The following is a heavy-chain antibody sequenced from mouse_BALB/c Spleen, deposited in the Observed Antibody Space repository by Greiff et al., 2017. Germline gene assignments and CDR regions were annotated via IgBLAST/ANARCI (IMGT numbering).Heavy chain of an antibody. Sequence: EVKRVESGGGLVQPGGSLKLSCAASGFTFSSYTMSWVRQTPEKRLEWVAYISNGGGSTYYPDTVKGRFTISRDNAKNTLYLQMSSLKSEDTAMYYCARHGGRFYAMDYWGQGTSVTVSS. CDR1: GFTFSSYT. CDR2: ISNGGGST. V-gene: IGHV5-12-2*01. J-gene: IGHJ4*01. CDR3: ARHGGRFYAMDY.